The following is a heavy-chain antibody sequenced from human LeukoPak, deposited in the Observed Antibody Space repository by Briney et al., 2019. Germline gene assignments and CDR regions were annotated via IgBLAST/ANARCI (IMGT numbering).Heavy chain of an antibody. D-gene: IGHD3-10*01. Sequence: GWSLTVSCTAPGFTFLRYLLHWIRQARGKGLEGVALVWNDGSNRYYAYSVWGRLIIPIDNSNNTVYLQMNSLRAEDTAVYYCAREHFASGSCPDYWGQGTLVTVSS. V-gene: IGHV3-33*01. J-gene: IGHJ4*02. CDR3: AREHFASGSCPDY. CDR2: VWNDGSNR. CDR1: GFTFLRYL.